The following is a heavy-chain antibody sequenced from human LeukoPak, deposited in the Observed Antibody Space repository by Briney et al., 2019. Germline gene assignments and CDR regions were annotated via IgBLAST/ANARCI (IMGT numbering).Heavy chain of an antibody. CDR2: ISYDGSNK. Sequence: GGSLRLSCAASGFTFSSYGMHWVRQAPGKGLEWVAFISYDGSNKYYADSVKGRFTISRDNSKNTLYLQMNSLRAEDTAVYYCASSQLSRDGYNPIDYWGQGTLVTVSS. CDR1: GFTFSSYG. V-gene: IGHV3-30*03. D-gene: IGHD5-24*01. J-gene: IGHJ4*02. CDR3: ASSQLSRDGYNPIDY.